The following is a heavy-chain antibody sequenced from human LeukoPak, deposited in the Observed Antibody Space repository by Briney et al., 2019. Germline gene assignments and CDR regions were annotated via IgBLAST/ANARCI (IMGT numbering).Heavy chain of an antibody. CDR2: IYYSGST. CDR1: GGSISNYY. V-gene: IGHV4-59*01. D-gene: IGHD3-22*01. Sequence: SETLSLTCTVSGGSISNYYWSWVRQPPGKGLEWIGYIYYSGSTNYNPSLKSRVTISVDTSKNQFSLKLSSVTAADTVVYYCARVFSTNYYDNRGWFDPWGQGTLVTVSS. CDR3: ARVFSTNYYDNRGWFDP. J-gene: IGHJ5*02.